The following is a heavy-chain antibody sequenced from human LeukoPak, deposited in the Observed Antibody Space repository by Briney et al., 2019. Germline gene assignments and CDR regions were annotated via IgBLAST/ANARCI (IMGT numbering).Heavy chain of an antibody. CDR2: IWYDGSNK. Sequence: PAGRSLRLSCAASGFTFSSYGMHWVRQAPGKGLEWVAVIWYDGSNKYYADSVKGRFTISRDNSKNTLYLQMNSLRAEDTAVYYCAKEFLRWGFGPWGQGTLVTVSS. V-gene: IGHV3-33*06. J-gene: IGHJ5*02. CDR3: AKEFLRWGFGP. CDR1: GFTFSSYG. D-gene: IGHD2-21*01.